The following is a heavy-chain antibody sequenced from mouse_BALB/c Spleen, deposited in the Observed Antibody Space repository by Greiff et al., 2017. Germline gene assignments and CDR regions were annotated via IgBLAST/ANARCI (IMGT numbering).Heavy chain of an antibody. V-gene: IGHV5-17*02. D-gene: IGHD2-4*01. CDR3: ARSTLLMITTYFDY. CDR1: GFTFSSFG. CDR2: ISSGSSTI. Sequence: EVMLVESGGGLVQPGGSRKLSCAASGFTFSSFGMHWVRQAPEKGLEWVAYISSGSSTIYYADTVKGRFTISRDNPKNTLFLQMTSLRSEDTAMYYCARSTLLMITTYFDYWGQGTTLTVSS. J-gene: IGHJ2*01.